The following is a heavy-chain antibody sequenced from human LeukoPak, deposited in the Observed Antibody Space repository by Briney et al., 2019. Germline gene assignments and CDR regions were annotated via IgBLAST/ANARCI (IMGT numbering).Heavy chain of an antibody. CDR3: AKDYSCWYCSSTSRHLDY. V-gene: IGHV3-30-3*01. J-gene: IGHJ4*02. CDR2: ISYDGSNK. CDR1: GFTFSSYA. Sequence: GGSLRLSCAASGFTFSSYAMHWVRQAPGKGLEWVAVISYDGSNKYYADSVKGRFTISRDNSKNTLYLQMNSLRAEDTAVYYCAKDYSCWYCSSTSRHLDYWGQGTLVTVSS. D-gene: IGHD2-2*01.